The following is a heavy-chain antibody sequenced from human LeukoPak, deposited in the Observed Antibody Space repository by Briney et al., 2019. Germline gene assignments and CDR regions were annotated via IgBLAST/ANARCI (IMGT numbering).Heavy chain of an antibody. CDR1: GFTFSSYW. J-gene: IGHJ1*01. D-gene: IGHD3-22*01. CDR2: IKQDGSEK. CDR3: ARETHYYDSSGYYYYFQH. V-gene: IGHV3-7*01. Sequence: GGSLRLSCAASGFTFSSYWMSWVRQAPGKGLEWVANIKQDGSEKYYVDSVKGRFTISRDNAKNSLYLQMNSLRAEDTAVYYCARETHYYDSSGYYYYFQHWGQGTLVTVSS.